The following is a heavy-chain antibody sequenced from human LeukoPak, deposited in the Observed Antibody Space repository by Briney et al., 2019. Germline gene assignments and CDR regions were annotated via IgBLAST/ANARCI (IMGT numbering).Heavy chain of an antibody. V-gene: IGHV3-21*01. Sequence: GGSLRLSCAASGFTFSSYSIHWVRQAPGQGLEWVSSISTGSSYIYYADSVKGRFTISRDNAKNSLHLQMNSLRVEDTAVYYCARDSRAVGDAFDIWGQGTMVTVSS. CDR1: GFTFSSYS. J-gene: IGHJ3*02. CDR2: ISTGSSYI. CDR3: ARDSRAVGDAFDI. D-gene: IGHD3-16*01.